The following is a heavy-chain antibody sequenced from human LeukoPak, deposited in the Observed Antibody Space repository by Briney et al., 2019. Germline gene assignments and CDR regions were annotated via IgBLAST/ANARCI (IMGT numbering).Heavy chain of an antibody. CDR3: ARGPSWYQVVAYCDY. D-gene: IGHD6-13*01. CDR1: GFTFSSYS. J-gene: IGHJ4*02. V-gene: IGHV3-21*01. CDR2: ISSSSSSI. Sequence: PGGSLRLSCAASGFTFSSYSMNWVRQAPGKGLEWVSSISSSSSSIYYADSVKGRFTISRDNAKNSLYLQMNSLRAEDTAVYYCARGPSWYQVVAYCDYWGQGTLVTVSS.